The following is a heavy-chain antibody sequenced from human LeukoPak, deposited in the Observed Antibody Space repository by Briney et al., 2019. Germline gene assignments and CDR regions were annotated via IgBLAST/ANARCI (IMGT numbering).Heavy chain of an antibody. D-gene: IGHD2-8*01. CDR3: ARDLEYGILDY. CDR2: IWYDGSNK. J-gene: IGHJ4*02. Sequence: PGGSLRLSCAASGFTFSSYGMHWVRQAPGKGLEWVAVIWYDGSNKYYADSVKGRFTISRDNSKNTLYLQMNSLRAEDTAVYYCARDLEYGILDYWGQGTLVTVSS. CDR1: GFTFSSYG. V-gene: IGHV3-33*01.